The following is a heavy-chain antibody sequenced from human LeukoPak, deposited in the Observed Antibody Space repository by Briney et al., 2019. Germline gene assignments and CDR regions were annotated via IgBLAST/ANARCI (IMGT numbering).Heavy chain of an antibody. CDR1: GFTVSSNY. Sequence: GGSLRPSCAASGFTVSSNYMSWVRQAPGKGLEWVSVIYSGGSTYYADSVKGRFTISRDNSKNTLYLQMNSLRAEDTAVYYCAGRSSEYYYYYYMDVWGKGTTVTVSS. CDR2: IYSGGST. J-gene: IGHJ6*03. CDR3: AGRSSEYYYYYYMDV. V-gene: IGHV3-53*01. D-gene: IGHD2-15*01.